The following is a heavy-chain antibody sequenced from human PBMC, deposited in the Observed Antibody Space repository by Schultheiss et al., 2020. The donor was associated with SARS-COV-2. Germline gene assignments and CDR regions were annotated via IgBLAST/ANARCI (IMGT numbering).Heavy chain of an antibody. CDR2: MSTDGISI. CDR3: ARGGDDYPYYHYMDV. J-gene: IGHJ6*03. D-gene: IGHD2-21*02. Sequence: GGSLRLSCAASGFTFSSYSMNWVRQAPGKGLEWVSRMSTDGISIDYADSVKGRFTISRDNAKNTLYLQMHSLRVEDTAVYYCARGGDDYPYYHYMDVWGKGTTVTVSS. CDR1: GFTFSSYS. V-gene: IGHV3-74*01.